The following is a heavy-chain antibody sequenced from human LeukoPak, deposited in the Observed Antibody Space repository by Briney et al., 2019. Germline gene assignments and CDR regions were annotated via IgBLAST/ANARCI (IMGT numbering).Heavy chain of an antibody. D-gene: IGHD7-27*01. Sequence: PGGSLRLSCAPSGFTFSSYAMSWVRQAPGKGLEWVSAISGSGDSTYSTDSVKGRFTISRDNSKNTLYLQMNSLRAEDTAVYYCAKKVPANWGSYFDYWGQGTLVTVSS. V-gene: IGHV3-23*01. CDR1: GFTFSSYA. CDR3: AKKVPANWGSYFDY. J-gene: IGHJ4*02. CDR2: ISGSGDST.